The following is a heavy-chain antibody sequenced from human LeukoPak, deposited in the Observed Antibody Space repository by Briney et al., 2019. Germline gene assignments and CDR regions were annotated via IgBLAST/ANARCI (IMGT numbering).Heavy chain of an antibody. V-gene: IGHV3-23*01. CDR1: GFTFSSYA. J-gene: IGHJ1*01. CDR2: ISGSGGST. D-gene: IGHD4-17*01. CDR3: AKDPRDATVTPPFYYSQH. Sequence: GGSLRLSCAASGFTFSSYAMNWVRQTPGKGMEWVSGISGSGGSTYYADSIKGRFTISRDNSKNTLYLQMNSLRAEDTAVYYCAKDPRDATVTPPFYYSQHWGQGTLVTVSS.